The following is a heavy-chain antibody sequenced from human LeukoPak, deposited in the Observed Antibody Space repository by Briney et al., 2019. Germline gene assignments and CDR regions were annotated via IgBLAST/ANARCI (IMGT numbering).Heavy chain of an antibody. D-gene: IGHD1-26*01. V-gene: IGHV4-39*01. CDR3: ARHKNSGSYYFDY. J-gene: IGHJ4*02. CDR1: GGSISSSSYY. Sequence: SETLSLTCTVSGGSISSSSYYWGWLRQPPGMGLECIGSIYYSGSTYYNPSLKSRVTISVDTSKNQFSLKLSSVTAADTAVYYCARHKNSGSYYFDYWGQGTLVTVSS. CDR2: IYYSGST.